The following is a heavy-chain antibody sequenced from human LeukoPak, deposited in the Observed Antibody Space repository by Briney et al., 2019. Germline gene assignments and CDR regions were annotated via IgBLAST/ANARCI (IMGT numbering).Heavy chain of an antibody. CDR2: ISAYNGNT. Sequence: ASVKVSCMASGYTFTSYGISWVRPAPGQGREWMGWISAYNGNTNYAQKLQGRVTMTTDTSTSTAYMELRSLRSDDTAVYYCARDERYDSSGYPFDYWGQGTLVTVSS. CDR3: ARDERYDSSGYPFDY. D-gene: IGHD3-22*01. CDR1: GYTFTSYG. V-gene: IGHV1-18*01. J-gene: IGHJ4*02.